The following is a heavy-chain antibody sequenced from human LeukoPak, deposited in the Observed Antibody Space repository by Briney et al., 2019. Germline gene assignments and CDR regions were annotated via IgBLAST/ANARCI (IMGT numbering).Heavy chain of an antibody. CDR2: INPNSGGT. Sequence: ASVTVSCTASGYTFTGYYMHWVRQAPGQGLEWMGWINPNSGGTNYAQKFQGRVTMTRDTSISTAYMELSRLRSEDTAVYYCARGVGATDIDYWGQGTLVTVSS. V-gene: IGHV1-2*02. D-gene: IGHD1-26*01. CDR1: GYTFTGYY. J-gene: IGHJ4*02. CDR3: ARGVGATDIDY.